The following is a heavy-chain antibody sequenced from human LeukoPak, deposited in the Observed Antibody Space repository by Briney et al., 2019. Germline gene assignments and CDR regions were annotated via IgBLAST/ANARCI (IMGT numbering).Heavy chain of an antibody. CDR2: ISNSGSTI. CDR1: GFTFSNYE. J-gene: IGHJ4*01. D-gene: IGHD6-6*01. Sequence: AGGSLRLSCAASGFTFSNYEMYWVRQGPGKGLEWVSYISNSGSTIYYADSVKGRFTISRDNAKNSLYLQMNSLRAEDMAVYYCARGWSSSADYWGHGTLVTVSS. V-gene: IGHV3-48*03. CDR3: ARGWSSSADY.